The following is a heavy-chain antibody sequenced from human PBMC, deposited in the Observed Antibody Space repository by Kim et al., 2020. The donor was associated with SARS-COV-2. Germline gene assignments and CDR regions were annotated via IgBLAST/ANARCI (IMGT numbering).Heavy chain of an antibody. V-gene: IGHV1-46*01. J-gene: IGHJ3*02. Sequence: ASVKVSCKASGYTFTSYYMHWVRQAPGQGLEWMGIINPSGGSTSYAQKFQGRVTMTRDTSTSTVYMELSSLRSEDTAVYYCARDLGSTWDFFDAFDIWGQGTMVTVSS. CDR1: GYTFTSYY. D-gene: IGHD1-26*01. CDR3: ARDLGSTWDFFDAFDI. CDR2: INPSGGST.